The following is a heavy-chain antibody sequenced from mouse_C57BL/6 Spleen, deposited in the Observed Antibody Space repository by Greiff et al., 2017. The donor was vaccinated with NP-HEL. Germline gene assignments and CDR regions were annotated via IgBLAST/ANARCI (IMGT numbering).Heavy chain of an antibody. V-gene: IGHV1-55*01. CDR1: GYTFTSYW. CDR2: IYPGSGST. J-gene: IGHJ2*01. CDR3: ARSGLWCDY. Sequence: QVQLQQPGAELVKPGASVKMSCKASGYTFTSYWITWVKQRPGQGLEWIGEIYPGSGSTNYNEKFKSKATLTVDTSSSTAYMQLSSLTSEDSDVYYCARSGLWCDYWGQGTTLTVSS. D-gene: IGHD1-1*02.